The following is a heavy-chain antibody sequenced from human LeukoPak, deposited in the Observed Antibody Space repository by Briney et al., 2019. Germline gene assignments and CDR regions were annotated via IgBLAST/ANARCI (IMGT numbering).Heavy chain of an antibody. Sequence: GGSLRLSCAASGFTFSSYSMNWVRQAPGKGLEWVSSFSSSSSYIYYADSVKGRFTISRDNAKNSLYLQMNSLRAEDTAVYYCARDALGYCCGGSCYSPTYYYMDVWGKGTTVTVSS. V-gene: IGHV3-21*01. J-gene: IGHJ6*03. CDR2: FSSSSSYI. D-gene: IGHD2-15*01. CDR3: ARDALGYCCGGSCYSPTYYYMDV. CDR1: GFTFSSYS.